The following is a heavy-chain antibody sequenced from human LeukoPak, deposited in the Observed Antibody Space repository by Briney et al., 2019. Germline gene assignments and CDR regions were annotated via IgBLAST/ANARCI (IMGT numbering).Heavy chain of an antibody. D-gene: IGHD2-21*01. Sequence: SGGSLRLSCAASGFTFSRYWMSWVRQAPGKGLEWVANIKQDGTEKFYLDSVRGRFTISRDNAKNSLYLQMNSLRAEDTAVYYCGRILWGVGYYSEYWGQGTLVTVSS. CDR2: IKQDGTEK. J-gene: IGHJ4*02. CDR1: GFTFSRYW. V-gene: IGHV3-7*04. CDR3: GRILWGVGYYSEY.